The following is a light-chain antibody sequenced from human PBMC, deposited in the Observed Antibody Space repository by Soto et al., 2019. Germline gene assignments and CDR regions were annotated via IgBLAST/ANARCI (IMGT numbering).Light chain of an antibody. V-gene: IGLV1-44*01. Sequence: QPVLTQPPSASVTPGQRVTISCSGSSSNIGSNTVNWYQQLPGTAPKLLIYSDNQRPSGVPDRFSGSKSGTSASLAISGLQSEDEADYYCASWDDSPNGPVFGGGTKLTVL. CDR3: ASWDDSPNGPV. CDR2: SDN. J-gene: IGLJ2*01. CDR1: SSNIGSNT.